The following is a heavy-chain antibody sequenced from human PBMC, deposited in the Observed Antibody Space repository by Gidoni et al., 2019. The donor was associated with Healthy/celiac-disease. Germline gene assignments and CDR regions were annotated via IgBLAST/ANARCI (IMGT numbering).Heavy chain of an antibody. V-gene: IGHV2-26*01. J-gene: IGHJ6*02. CDR2: IYSNDEK. CDR1: GFSLSNASLG. D-gene: IGHD1-20*01. CDR3: ARTRVDCISVYDYYGMDV. Sequence: QVTLKESGPVLVNPTETLTLTCTVSGFSLSNASLGLSWLRQPPGKALEWLAHIYSNDEKSYSTPLKSMLIISKDTYKSQVVLTMTNRDAVDTATYCSARTRVDCISVYDYYGMDVWGQGTTVTVSS.